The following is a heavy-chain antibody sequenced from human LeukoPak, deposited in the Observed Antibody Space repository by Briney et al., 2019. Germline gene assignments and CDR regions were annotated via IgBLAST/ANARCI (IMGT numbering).Heavy chain of an antibody. V-gene: IGHV4-39*01. D-gene: IGHD6-13*01. CDR3: VRRPHNSSWLDY. CDR2: IYHRGNT. CDR1: GGTFSSYAIS. Sequence: SCKASGGTFSSYAISWVRQPPGKGLEWIGSIYHRGNTYYSPSLKSRVTISVDTSRNQFSLRLSSVTAADTAVYYCVRRPHNSSWLDYWSQGTLVTVSS. J-gene: IGHJ4*02.